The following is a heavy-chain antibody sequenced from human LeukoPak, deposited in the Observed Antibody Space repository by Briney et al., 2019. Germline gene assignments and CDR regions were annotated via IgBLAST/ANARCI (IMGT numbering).Heavy chain of an antibody. CDR2: IYYSGST. Sequence: SETLSLTCTVSGGSISSGGYYWSWIRQHPGKGLEWIGYIYYSGSTYYNPSLKSRVTISVDTSKNQFSLKLSSVTAADTAVYYCARLMAPYSKSILKGMDVWGQGTTVTVSS. CDR1: GGSISSGGYY. V-gene: IGHV4-31*03. J-gene: IGHJ6*02. D-gene: IGHD4-11*01. CDR3: ARLMAPYSKSILKGMDV.